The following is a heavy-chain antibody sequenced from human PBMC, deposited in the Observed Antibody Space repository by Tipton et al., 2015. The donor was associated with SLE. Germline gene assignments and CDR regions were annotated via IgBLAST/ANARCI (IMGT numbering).Heavy chain of an antibody. D-gene: IGHD5-24*01. CDR3: ARDSGGMATMGGMDV. CDR1: GGSFSGYY. J-gene: IGHJ6*02. V-gene: IGHV4-34*09. CDR2: IYHSGST. Sequence: LRLSCAVYGGSFSGYYWSWIRQPPGKGLEWIGYIYHSGSTYYNPSLKSRVTISVDRSKNQFSLKLSSVTAADTAVYYCARDSGGMATMGGMDVWGQGTTVTVSS.